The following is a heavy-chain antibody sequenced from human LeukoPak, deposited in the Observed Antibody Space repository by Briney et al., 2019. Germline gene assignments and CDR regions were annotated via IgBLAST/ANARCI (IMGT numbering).Heavy chain of an antibody. CDR1: GFTFSSYA. D-gene: IGHD2-2*02. CDR2: ISYDGSNK. Sequence: GGSLRLSCAASGFTFSSYAMHWVRQAPGKGLEWVAVISYDGSNKYYADSVKGRFTISRDNSKNTLYLQMNSLRAEDTAVYYCARESGGAAIRDAFDIWGQGTMVTVSS. J-gene: IGHJ3*02. CDR3: ARESGGAAIRDAFDI. V-gene: IGHV3-30-3*01.